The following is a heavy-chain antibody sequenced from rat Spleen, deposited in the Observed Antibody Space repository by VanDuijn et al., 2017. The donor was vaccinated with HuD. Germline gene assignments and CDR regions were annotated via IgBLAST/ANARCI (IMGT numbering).Heavy chain of an antibody. D-gene: IGHD1-9*01. J-gene: IGHJ2*01. CDR1: GFTFSNYD. CDR3: ARRHYGYTDYFDY. V-gene: IGHV5-29*01. CDR2: ISYDGSST. Sequence: EVQLVETGGGLVQPGRSLKLSCVASGFTFSNYDMAWVRQAPTKGLEWVASISYDGSSTYYRDSVKGRFTISRDNAKSTLSLQMDSLRSEDTATYYCARRHYGYTDYFDYWGQGVMVTVSS.